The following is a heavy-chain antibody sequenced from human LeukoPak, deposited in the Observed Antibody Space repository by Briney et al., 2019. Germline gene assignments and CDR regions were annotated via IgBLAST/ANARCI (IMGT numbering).Heavy chain of an antibody. J-gene: IGHJ4*02. Sequence: PSETLSLTCTVSGGSISSYSWSWIRQPAGEGLEWIGRIFASGSTKYNPSLKSRVTMSVETSKKQFSLKLSSVTAADTAVYYCARDPLAYCAGDCYHRFFDYWGQGTLVTVSS. CDR2: IFASGST. CDR1: GGSISSYS. CDR3: ARDPLAYCAGDCYHRFFDY. D-gene: IGHD2-21*02. V-gene: IGHV4-4*07.